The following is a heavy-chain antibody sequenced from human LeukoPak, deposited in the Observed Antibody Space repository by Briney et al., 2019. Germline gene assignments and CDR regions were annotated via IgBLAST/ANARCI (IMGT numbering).Heavy chain of an antibody. V-gene: IGHV4-30-4*02. Sequence: SSETLSLTCTVSGGSISSGDYYWSWIRQPPGKGLEWIGYIYYSGSTYYNPSLKSRVTISVDTSKNQFSLKLSSVTAADTAVYYCARGCIALAGTYNWFDPWGQGTLVTVSS. CDR2: IYYSGST. J-gene: IGHJ5*02. D-gene: IGHD6-19*01. CDR1: GGSISSGDYY. CDR3: ARGCIALAGTYNWFDP.